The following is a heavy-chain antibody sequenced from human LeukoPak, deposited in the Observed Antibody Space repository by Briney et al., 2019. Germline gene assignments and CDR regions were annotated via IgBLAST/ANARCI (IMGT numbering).Heavy chain of an antibody. D-gene: IGHD2-2*01. Sequence: PGGSLRLSCAASGFTFRSYSMNWVRQAPGKGLEWVSAIDPSSTYIYYEDLVKGRFTISRDNAENSLYLQMDSLRVEDTAVYYCARAPTVLVGYCSSSSCQADYWGQGTLVTVSS. V-gene: IGHV3-21*01. CDR1: GFTFRSYS. J-gene: IGHJ4*02. CDR2: IDPSSTYI. CDR3: ARAPTVLVGYCSSSSCQADY.